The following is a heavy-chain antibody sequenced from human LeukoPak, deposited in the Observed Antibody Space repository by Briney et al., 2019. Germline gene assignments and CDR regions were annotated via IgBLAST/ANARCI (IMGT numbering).Heavy chain of an antibody. J-gene: IGHJ6*03. V-gene: IGHV1-69*02. Sequence: ASVKVSCKASGGTFSSYTISWVRQAPGQGLEWMGRIIPILGIANYAQKFQGRVTITADKSTSTAYMELSSLRSEDTAVYYCARLLPQDTATRPQYYYYYMDVWGRGTTVTVSS. CDR1: GGTFSSYT. CDR3: ARLLPQDTATRPQYYYYYMDV. CDR2: IIPILGIA. D-gene: IGHD5-18*01.